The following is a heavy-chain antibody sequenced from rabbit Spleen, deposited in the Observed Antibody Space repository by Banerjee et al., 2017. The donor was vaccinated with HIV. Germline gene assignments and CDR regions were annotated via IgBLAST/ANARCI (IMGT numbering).Heavy chain of an antibody. J-gene: IGHJ4*01. D-gene: IGHD1-1*01. V-gene: IGHV1S45*01. Sequence: QEQLEESGGDLVKPGASLTLTCTASGFSFSGSYYMCWVRQAPGKGLEWIACIYGGSSGSTYYASWAKGRFTITRSTSLNTVTLQLTSLTAADTATYFCARDLDGVIGWNFGWWGPGTLVTVS. CDR1: GFSFSGSYY. CDR3: ARDLDGVIGWNFGW. CDR2: IYGGSSGST.